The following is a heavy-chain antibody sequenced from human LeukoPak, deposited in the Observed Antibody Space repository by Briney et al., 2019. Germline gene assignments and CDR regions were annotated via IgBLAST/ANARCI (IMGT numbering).Heavy chain of an antibody. Sequence: PGGSLRLSCAGSAFTFSSYAMSWVRHAPGRGLEWVSAMSDIGSTTYYADSVKGRFTISRDTSKNTLYLQMNSLRAEDTAVYYCAKAGSYFGFGAFDIWGQGTMLTVSS. CDR2: MSDIGSTT. D-gene: IGHD1-26*01. CDR1: AFTFSSYA. J-gene: IGHJ3*02. CDR3: AKAGSYFGFGAFDI. V-gene: IGHV3-23*01.